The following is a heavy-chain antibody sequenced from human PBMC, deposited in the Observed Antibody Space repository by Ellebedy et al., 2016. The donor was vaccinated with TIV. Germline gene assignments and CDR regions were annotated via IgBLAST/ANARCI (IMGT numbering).Heavy chain of an antibody. Sequence: GESLKISCAASKFTFSTYSMNWVRQAPGKGLEWVSYISGSSSTIHYADSVKGRFTVSRDNAKNSLYLQMNSLRAEDTAVYYCAKDYGGYGDYFDYWGQGTLVTVSS. D-gene: IGHD5-12*01. J-gene: IGHJ4*02. CDR1: KFTFSTYS. V-gene: IGHV3-48*01. CDR2: ISGSSSTI. CDR3: AKDYGGYGDYFDY.